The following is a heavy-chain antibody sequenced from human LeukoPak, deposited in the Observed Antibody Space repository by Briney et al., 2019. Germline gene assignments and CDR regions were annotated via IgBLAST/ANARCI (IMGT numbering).Heavy chain of an antibody. CDR1: GYTFTGYY. CDR2: INPNSGGT. V-gene: IGHV1-2*04. J-gene: IGHJ6*04. D-gene: IGHD3-10*01. CDR3: ARYGFGELSSYGMDV. Sequence: ASVKVSCKASGYTFTGYYMHWVRHAPGQGLEWMGWINPNSGGTNYAQKFQGWVTMTRDTSISTAYMELSRLRSDDTAVYYCARYGFGELSSYGMDVWGKGTTVTVSS.